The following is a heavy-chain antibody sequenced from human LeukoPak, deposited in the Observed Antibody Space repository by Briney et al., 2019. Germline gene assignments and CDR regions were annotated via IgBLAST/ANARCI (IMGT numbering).Heavy chain of an antibody. CDR2: ISGSGVTT. Sequence: GGSLRLSCVASGFTFSSYAMSWVRQAPGKGLEWVSAISGSGVTTHYAGSVKGRFSISRDNSKNKLYLQMNSLRAEDTAMYYCARDFSSSYPIRVAWSMDVWGQGTTVTVSS. V-gene: IGHV3-23*01. CDR1: GFTFSSYA. CDR3: ARDFSSSYPIRVAWSMDV. D-gene: IGHD6-6*01. J-gene: IGHJ6*02.